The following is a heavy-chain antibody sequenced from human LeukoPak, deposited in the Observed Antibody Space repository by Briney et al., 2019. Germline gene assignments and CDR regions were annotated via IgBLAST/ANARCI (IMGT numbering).Heavy chain of an antibody. D-gene: IGHD6-19*01. CDR3: AIDRVAVAGYNWFDP. V-gene: IGHV3-23*01. CDR1: GFTFSSYA. J-gene: IGHJ5*02. Sequence: GGSLRLSCAASGFTFSSYAMSWVRQAPGKGLEWVSAISGSGGSTYYADSVKGRFTISRDNSKNTLYLQMNSLRAEDTAVYYCAIDRVAVAGYNWFDPWGQGTLVTVSS. CDR2: ISGSGGST.